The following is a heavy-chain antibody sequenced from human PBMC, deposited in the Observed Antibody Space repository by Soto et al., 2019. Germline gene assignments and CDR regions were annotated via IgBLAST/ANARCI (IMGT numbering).Heavy chain of an antibody. Sequence: SETLSLTCTVSGGSISSYYWSWIRQPPGKGLEWIGYIYNSANTNYNPSLKSRVTISVDTSKNQFSMKLISVTTADTAVYYCARVSLLGYLECFDWGQVPLVIVSS. D-gene: IGHD3-3*02. CDR1: GGSISSYY. CDR3: ARVSLLGYLECFD. V-gene: IGHV4-59*01. J-gene: IGHJ4*02. CDR2: IYNSANT.